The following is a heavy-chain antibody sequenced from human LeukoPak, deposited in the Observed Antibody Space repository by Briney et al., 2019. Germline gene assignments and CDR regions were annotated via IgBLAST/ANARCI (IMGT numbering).Heavy chain of an antibody. J-gene: IGHJ3*02. CDR2: IYTSGST. CDR3: ARAGIVGARRNAFDI. Sequence: PSETLSLTCTVSGGSISSYYWSWIRQPAGKGLEWIGRIYTSGSTNYNPSLKSRVTISVDTSKNQFSLKLSSVTAADTAVYYCARAGIVGARRNAFDIWGQGTMVTVSS. D-gene: IGHD1-26*01. V-gene: IGHV4-4*07. CDR1: GGSISSYY.